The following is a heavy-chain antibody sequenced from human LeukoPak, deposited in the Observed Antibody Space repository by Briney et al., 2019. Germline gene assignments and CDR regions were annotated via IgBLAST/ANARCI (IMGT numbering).Heavy chain of an antibody. V-gene: IGHV4-34*01. J-gene: IGHJ4*02. CDR1: GGSFSGYY. CDR2: INHSGST. D-gene: IGHD3-22*01. Sequence: SETLSLTCAVYGGSFSGYYWSWIRQPPGKGLEWIGEINHSGSTNYNPSLKSRVTISVDTSKNQFSLKLSSVTAADTAVYYCARDSSGSIARYWGQGTLVTVSS. CDR3: ARDSSGSIARY.